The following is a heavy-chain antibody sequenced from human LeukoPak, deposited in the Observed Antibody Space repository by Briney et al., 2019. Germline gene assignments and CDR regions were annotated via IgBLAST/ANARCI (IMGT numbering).Heavy chain of an antibody. CDR2: IYYSGST. CDR1: GGSINSYY. V-gene: IGHV4-59*01. Sequence: PSETLSLTCTVSGGSINSYYWSWIRQPPGKGLEWIGYIYYSGSTNYNPSLKSRVTISVDTSKNQFSLKLSSVTAADTAVYYCARGMSSGYYFDYWGQGTLVTVSS. J-gene: IGHJ4*02. D-gene: IGHD3-22*01. CDR3: ARGMSSGYYFDY.